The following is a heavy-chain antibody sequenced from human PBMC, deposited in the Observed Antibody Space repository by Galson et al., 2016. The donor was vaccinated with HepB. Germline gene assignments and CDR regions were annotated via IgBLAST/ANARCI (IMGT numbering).Heavy chain of an antibody. CDR3: ARTDYVHFYYAMDV. Sequence: PALVKPTQTLTLTCTFSGFSLSTGGMCVSWIRQPPGKALEWLALIDWDDDKYYSTSLRTRLTISKDTSKNQVVLTMTNMDPVDTATYYCARTDYVHFYYAMDVWGQGTTVTVSS. CDR1: GFSLSTGGMC. CDR2: IDWDDDK. J-gene: IGHJ6*02. D-gene: IGHD4-17*01. V-gene: IGHV2-70*01.